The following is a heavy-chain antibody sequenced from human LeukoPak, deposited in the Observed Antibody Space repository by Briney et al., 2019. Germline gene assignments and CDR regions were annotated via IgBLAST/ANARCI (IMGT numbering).Heavy chain of an antibody. D-gene: IGHD6-19*01. CDR3: ARVAKDAPYSGEIDY. V-gene: IGHV1-2*06. J-gene: IGHJ4*02. CDR2: INPNSGGT. Sequence: GASVKVSCKASGYTFTGYYMHWVRQAPGQGLEWMGRINPNSGGTNYAQKFQGRVTMTRDTSISTAYMELSRLRSDDTAVYYCARVAKDAPYSGEIDYWGQGTLVTVSS. CDR1: GYTFTGYY.